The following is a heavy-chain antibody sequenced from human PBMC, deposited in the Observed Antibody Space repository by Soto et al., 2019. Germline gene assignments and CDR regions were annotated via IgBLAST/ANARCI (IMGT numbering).Heavy chain of an antibody. V-gene: IGHV3-30*18. CDR1: GFTFSSYG. D-gene: IGHD3-3*01. Sequence: GGSLRLSCAASGFTFSSYGMHWVRQAPGKGLEWVAVISYDGSNKYYADNVKGRFTISRDNSKNTLYLKMNSLRAEDTAVYYCAKVFGEWLLSMDDYWGQGT. J-gene: IGHJ4*02. CDR2: ISYDGSNK. CDR3: AKVFGEWLLSMDDY.